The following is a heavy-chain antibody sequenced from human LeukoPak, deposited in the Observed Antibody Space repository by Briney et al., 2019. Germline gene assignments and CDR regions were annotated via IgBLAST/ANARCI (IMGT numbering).Heavy chain of an antibody. D-gene: IGHD3-16*02. J-gene: IGHJ4*02. CDR2: INPSGGST. Sequence: ASVKVSCKASGGTFSSYAISWVRQAPGQGLEWMGIINPSGGSTSYAQKFQGRVTMTRDTSTSTVYMELSSLRSEDTAVYYCAGYDYVWGSYRSRFDYWGQGTLVTVSS. CDR1: GGTFSSYA. CDR3: AGYDYVWGSYRSRFDY. V-gene: IGHV1-46*01.